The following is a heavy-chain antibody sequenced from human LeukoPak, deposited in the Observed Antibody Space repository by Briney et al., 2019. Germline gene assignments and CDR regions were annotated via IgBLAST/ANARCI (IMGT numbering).Heavy chain of an antibody. D-gene: IGHD3-3*01. Sequence: GGSLRLSCADSGFNFPDYAMCWVRQTPGKGLEWVSAISWNGETTTYADSVKGRFTISRDNAMNSVFLQMNSLRAEDTAFYYCARDLWRTGDYLYYYMDVWGKGTTVTVSS. V-gene: IGHV3-20*04. CDR3: ARDLWRTGDYLYYYMDV. CDR1: GFNFPDYA. CDR2: ISWNGETT. J-gene: IGHJ6*03.